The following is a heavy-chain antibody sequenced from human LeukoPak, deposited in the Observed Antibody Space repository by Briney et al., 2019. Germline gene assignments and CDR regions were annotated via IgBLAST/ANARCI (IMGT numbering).Heavy chain of an antibody. CDR1: GYTFTGYY. Sequence: ASVKVSCKASGYTFTGYYMHWVRQAPGQGLEWMGWINPNSGGTNYAQKFQGRVTMTRGTSISTAYMELSRLRSDDTAVYYCARTAQDYYGSGSYPSTYYYYGMDVWGQGTTVTVSS. D-gene: IGHD3-10*01. V-gene: IGHV1-2*02. CDR3: ARTAQDYYGSGSYPSTYYYYGMDV. J-gene: IGHJ6*02. CDR2: INPNSGGT.